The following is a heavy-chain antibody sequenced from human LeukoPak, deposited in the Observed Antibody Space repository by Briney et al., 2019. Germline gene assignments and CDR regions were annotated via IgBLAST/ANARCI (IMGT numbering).Heavy chain of an antibody. CDR3: AKYSSGYYYGLK. Sequence: SETLSLTCTVSGGSITINGYYWTWIRRHPGKGLEWIGYIFHNGKAYYNPSLKSRATISVDTSKNQFSLSLRSVTAADTAFYYCAKYSSGYYYGLKWGQGTLVTVAS. CDR1: GGSITINGYY. CDR2: IFHNGKA. V-gene: IGHV4-31*03. D-gene: IGHD3-22*01. J-gene: IGHJ4*02.